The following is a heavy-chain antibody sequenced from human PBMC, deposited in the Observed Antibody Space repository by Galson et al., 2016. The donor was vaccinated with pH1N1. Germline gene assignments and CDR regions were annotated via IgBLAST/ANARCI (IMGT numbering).Heavy chain of an antibody. D-gene: IGHD2-21*02. CDR1: GDSINRNY. CDR3: ARGGGDLDS. Sequence: TLSLTCTVSGDSINRNYWSWIRQPPGKGLEWIGYIYYSGTTSYNPSLKSRIIISVDSSQGQFSLKLTSVTAADTAVYYCARGGGDLDSWGQGTLVTVSS. J-gene: IGHJ4*02. V-gene: IGHV4-59*01. CDR2: IYYSGTT.